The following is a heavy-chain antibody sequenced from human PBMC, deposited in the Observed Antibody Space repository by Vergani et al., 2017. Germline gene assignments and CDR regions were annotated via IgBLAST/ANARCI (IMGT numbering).Heavy chain of an antibody. J-gene: IGHJ4*02. CDR3: ARRNYDILTGYFFDY. CDR2: IYPGDSDT. CDR1: GYSFTSYW. V-gene: IGHV5-51*01. D-gene: IGHD3-9*01. Sequence: EVQLVQSGAEVKKPGESLKISCKGSGYSFTSYWIGWVRQMPGKGLEWMGIIYPGDSDTRYSPSFQGQVTISAEKSISTAYLQWSSLKASDTAMYYCARRNYDILTGYFFDYWGQGTLVTVSS.